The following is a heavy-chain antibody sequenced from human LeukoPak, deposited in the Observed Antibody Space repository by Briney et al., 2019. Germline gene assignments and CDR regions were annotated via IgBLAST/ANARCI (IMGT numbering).Heavy chain of an antibody. J-gene: IGHJ4*02. V-gene: IGHV3-23*01. Sequence: HPGGSLRLSCAASGLTFSSYAMSWVRQAPGKGLEWVSDISGTGGSTYYADSVKGRFAISRDNSKNTLYLLMNSLRAEDTAVYYCAREYSSSSGRSFDYWGQGTLVTVSS. CDR3: AREYSSSSGRSFDY. CDR2: ISGTGGST. D-gene: IGHD6-6*01. CDR1: GLTFSSYA.